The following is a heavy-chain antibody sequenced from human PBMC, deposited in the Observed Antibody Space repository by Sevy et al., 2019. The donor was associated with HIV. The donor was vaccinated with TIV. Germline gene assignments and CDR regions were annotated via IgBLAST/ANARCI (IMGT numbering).Heavy chain of an antibody. J-gene: IGHJ6*02. CDR2: ISYDGSNK. CDR1: GFTFSSYA. D-gene: IGHD3-3*01. V-gene: IGHV3-30-3*01. CDR3: ARDNDLGAMDV. Sequence: GGSLRLPCAASGFTFSSYAMHWVRQAPGKGLEWVAVISYDGSNKYYADSVKGRFTISRDNSKNTLYLQMNSLRAEDTAVYYCARDNDLGAMDVWGQGTTVTVSS.